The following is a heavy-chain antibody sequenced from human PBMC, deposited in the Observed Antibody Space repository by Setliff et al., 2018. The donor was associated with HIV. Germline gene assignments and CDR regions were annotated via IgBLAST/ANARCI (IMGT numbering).Heavy chain of an antibody. Sequence: SETLSLTCTAYGGPFIGYYWTWIRQSPEKGLEWIGEIHHSGRTKCSPSLESRVTMSVDTSKNQFSLKLSSVTAADTAVYFCARGTAPRRGTNYGGNYPLDYWGQGTLVTVSS. CDR3: ARGTAPRRGTNYGGNYPLDY. CDR1: GGPFIGYY. CDR2: IHHSGRT. J-gene: IGHJ4*02. V-gene: IGHV4-34*01. D-gene: IGHD4-4*01.